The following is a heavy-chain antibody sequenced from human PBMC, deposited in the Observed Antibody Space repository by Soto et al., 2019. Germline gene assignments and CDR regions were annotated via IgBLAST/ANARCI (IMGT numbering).Heavy chain of an antibody. J-gene: IGHJ4*02. CDR2: IYYSGST. CDR1: GGYVSSGSYY. V-gene: IGHV4-61*01. CDR3: ARDELGGSYWLGLGY. Sequence: PSETLSLTCTVSGGYVSSGSYYWSWIRQPPGKGLEWIGYIYYSGSTNYNPSLKSRVTISVDTSKNQFSLKLSSVTAADTAVYYCARDELGGSYWLGLGYWGQGTLVTVSS. D-gene: IGHD1-26*01.